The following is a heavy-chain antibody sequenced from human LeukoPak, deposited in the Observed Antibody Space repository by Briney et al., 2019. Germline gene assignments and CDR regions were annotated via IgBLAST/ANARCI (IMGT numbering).Heavy chain of an antibody. CDR2: IWYDGSNK. Sequence: GGSLRLSCAASGFTFSSYGMHWVRQAPGKGLVWVAVIWYDGSNKYYADSVKGRFTISRDNSKNTLYLQMNSLRAEDMAVYYCARAGSGSTTYYFDYWGQGTLVTVSS. D-gene: IGHD1-26*01. CDR3: ARAGSGSTTYYFDY. J-gene: IGHJ4*02. CDR1: GFTFSSYG. V-gene: IGHV3-33*01.